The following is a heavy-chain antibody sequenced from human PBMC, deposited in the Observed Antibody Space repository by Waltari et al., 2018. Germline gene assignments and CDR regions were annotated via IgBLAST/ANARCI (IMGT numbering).Heavy chain of an antibody. J-gene: IGHJ6*02. CDR2: INPSGGST. D-gene: IGHD2-21*01. CDR3: ALDTGALWMDV. V-gene: IGHV1-46*01. CDR1: EYTFTSSY. Sequence: QVQLVQSGAEVKTPGASVKISCKTYEYTFTSSYIHWVRQSPGQGTEWMGLINPSGGSTIYAQKFQGRVTMTRDTSTSPVYMELCSLRSYDTAVYYCALDTGALWMDVWGQGTTVTVSS.